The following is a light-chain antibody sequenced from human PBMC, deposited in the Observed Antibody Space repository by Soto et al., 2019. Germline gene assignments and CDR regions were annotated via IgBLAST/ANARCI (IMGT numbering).Light chain of an antibody. V-gene: IGLV2-11*01. CDR1: SSDVGGYNY. CDR3: SSYAGSNSVV. CDR2: DVS. Sequence: QSALTQPRSVSRSPGQSVTISCTGTSSDVGGYNYVSWYQQHPGKAPKLMIYDVSTRPSGVPDRFSGSKSGNTASLTISGLQAEDEADYYCSSYAGSNSVVFGGGTKLTVL. J-gene: IGLJ2*01.